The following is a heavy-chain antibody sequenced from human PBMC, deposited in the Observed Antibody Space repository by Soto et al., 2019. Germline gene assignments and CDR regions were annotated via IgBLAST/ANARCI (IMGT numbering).Heavy chain of an antibody. CDR3: AREGFSYDFWSGYPV. D-gene: IGHD3-3*01. Sequence: QVQLVESGGGVVQPGRSLRLSCAASGFTFSSYAMHWVRQAPGKGLEWVAVISYDGSNKYYADSVKGRFTISRDNSKNTLYLQMNSLRAEDTAVYYWAREGFSYDFWSGYPVWGQGTTVTVSS. CDR2: ISYDGSNK. V-gene: IGHV3-30-3*01. J-gene: IGHJ6*02. CDR1: GFTFSSYA.